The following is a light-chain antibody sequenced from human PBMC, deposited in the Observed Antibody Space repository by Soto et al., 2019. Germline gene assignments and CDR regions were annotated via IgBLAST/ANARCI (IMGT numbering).Light chain of an antibody. CDR2: ATS. Sequence: EIVLTQSPATLSLSPGERATLSCRASQSVTKSLAWYQQKPGQAPRLLIFATSHRATDIPTRFSGSGSETDFTLTISSLEPEDCAVYYCQQRSDWPPSLTLGGGTKVEIK. CDR1: QSVTKS. J-gene: IGKJ4*01. V-gene: IGKV3-11*01. CDR3: QQRSDWPPSLT.